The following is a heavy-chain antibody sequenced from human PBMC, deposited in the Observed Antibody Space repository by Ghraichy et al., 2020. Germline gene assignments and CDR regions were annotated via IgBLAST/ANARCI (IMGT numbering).Heavy chain of an antibody. J-gene: IGHJ4*02. V-gene: IGHV3-64D*09. CDR2: ISSNGGST. Sequence: GGSLRLSCSASGFTFSSYAMHWVRQAPGKGLEYVSAISSNGGSTYYADSVKGRFTISRDNSKNTLYLQMSSLRAEDAAVNYCVKDVYCSGGCCQSDYWGQETLVTVSS. D-gene: IGHD2-15*01. CDR1: GFTFSSYA. CDR3: VKDVYCSGGCCQSDY.